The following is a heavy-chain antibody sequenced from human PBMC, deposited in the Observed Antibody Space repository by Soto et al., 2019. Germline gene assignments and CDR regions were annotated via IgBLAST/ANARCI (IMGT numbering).Heavy chain of an antibody. V-gene: IGHV4-34*08. CDR2: INHSGRV. CDR1: GGTCGGHS. CDR3: STRAYDTNGYYRFDP. J-gene: IGHJ5*01. Sequence: SETLSLTCAVYGGTCGGHSWTWIRQSPGKGLEWIGDINHSGRVNYSPSLKSRVTISLDTSKNQFSLTLSAVTAADTAMYYCSTRAYDTNGYYRFDPWGQGTLVTSPQ. D-gene: IGHD3-22*01.